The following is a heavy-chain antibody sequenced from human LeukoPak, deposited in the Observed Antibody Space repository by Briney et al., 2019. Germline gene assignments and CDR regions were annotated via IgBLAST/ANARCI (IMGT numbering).Heavy chain of an antibody. D-gene: IGHD3-22*01. CDR3: AEGDYFDNSDYIHFYFMDV. CDR2: IIPIIGTT. CDR1: GGTFNNYA. V-gene: IGHV1-69*06. Sequence: ASVKVSCKASGGTFNNYAINWVRQAPGQGLERMGGIIPIIGTTNYAQNFQGRVTITADKSTSTAYMELSSLRSEDTAVYYCAEGDYFDNSDYIHFYFMDVWGKGTTVTVSS. J-gene: IGHJ6*03.